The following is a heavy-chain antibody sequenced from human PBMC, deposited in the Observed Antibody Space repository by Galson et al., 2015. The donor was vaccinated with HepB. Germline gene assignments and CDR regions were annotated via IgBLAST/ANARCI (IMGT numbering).Heavy chain of an antibody. D-gene: IGHD3-3*01. J-gene: IGHJ4*02. V-gene: IGHV3-7*03. CDR2: IIEDGRRK. Sequence: SLRLSCAVSGFTFSSGNWMSWVRQAPGKGLEWVANIIEDGRRKNYVDSVKGRFTISRDNAKNSVYLQMNSLRAEDTAVYYCARELSWSGRDYWGQGTLVIVSS. CDR1: GFTFSSGNW. CDR3: ARELSWSGRDY.